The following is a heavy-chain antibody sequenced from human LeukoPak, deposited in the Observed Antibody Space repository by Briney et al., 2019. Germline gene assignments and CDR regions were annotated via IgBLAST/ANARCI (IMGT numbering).Heavy chain of an antibody. J-gene: IGHJ6*02. D-gene: IGHD2-15*01. CDR1: GFTFDDYA. V-gene: IGHV3-23*01. CDR2: ISASGGGT. Sequence: SLKLSCEASGFTFDDYAMHWVRQAPGKGLEWVGAISASGGGTYYADCVKGRVTISRANSKNTLYLQMNSLRAEDTAVYYCAKDLPREGRYCSGGSCYYYYYGMDVWGQGTTVTVSS. CDR3: AKDLPREGRYCSGGSCYYYYYGMDV.